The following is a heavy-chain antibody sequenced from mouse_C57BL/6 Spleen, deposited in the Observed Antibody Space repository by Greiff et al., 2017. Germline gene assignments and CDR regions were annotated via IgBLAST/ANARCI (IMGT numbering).Heavy chain of an antibody. V-gene: IGHV1-69*01. CDR3: ARGGYGSSYLAMDY. CDR2: IDPSDSYT. CDR1: GYTFTSYW. D-gene: IGHD1-1*01. Sequence: QVQLQQPGAELVMPGASVKLSCKASGYTFTSYWMHWVKQRPGQGLEWIGEIDPSDSYTNYNQKFKGKSTLTVDKSSSTAYMQLSSLTSEDSAVYYCARGGYGSSYLAMDYWGQGTSVTVSS. J-gene: IGHJ4*01.